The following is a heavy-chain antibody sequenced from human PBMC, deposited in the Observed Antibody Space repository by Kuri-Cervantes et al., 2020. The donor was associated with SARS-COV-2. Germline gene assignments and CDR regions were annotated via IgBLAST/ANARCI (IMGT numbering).Heavy chain of an antibody. CDR1: GGSISSSSYY. D-gene: IGHD1-26*01. CDR2: IYYSGST. V-gene: IGHV4-39*01. CDR3: ARGPVIVGDTRRRVLDY. J-gene: IGHJ4*02. Sequence: SETLSLTCTVSGGSISSSSYYWGWIRQPPGKGLEWIGSIYYSGSTYYNPSLKSRVTISVDTSKNQFSLKLSSVTAADTAVYYCARGPVIVGDTRRRVLDYWGQGTLVTVSS.